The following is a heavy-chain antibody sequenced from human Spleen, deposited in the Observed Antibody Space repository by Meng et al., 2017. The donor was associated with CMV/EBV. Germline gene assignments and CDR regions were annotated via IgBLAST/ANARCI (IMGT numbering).Heavy chain of an antibody. CDR1: GVSINMCDYY. D-gene: IGHD2-21*01. Sequence: QGELAESGPRLAKPSQALSLPCTVSGVSINMCDYYGVWIRQPPGKCLEWIGYIYNSGSTYYNPPLKSRNTIPVDTSKNQFSLKLRFVTAADTAVYYCAREGRRHQVGVSVYWGQGNLVTVSS. CDR3: AREGRRHQVGVSVY. J-gene: IGHJ4*02. V-gene: IGHV4-30-4*01. CDR2: IYNSGST.